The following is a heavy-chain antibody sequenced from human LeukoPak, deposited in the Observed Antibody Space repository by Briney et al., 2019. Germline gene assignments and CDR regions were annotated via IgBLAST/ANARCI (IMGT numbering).Heavy chain of an antibody. CDR1: GFTFSSHA. Sequence: PGGSLRLSCAASGFTFSSHAMHWVRQAPGQRLEWMGWINAGNGNTKYSQKFQGRVTITRDTSASTAYMELSSLRSEDTAVYYCARGSGGWLQLNDAFDIWGQGWGQGTMVTVSS. CDR2: INAGNGNT. V-gene: IGHV1-3*01. D-gene: IGHD5-24*01. CDR3: ARGSGGWLQLNDAFDIWGQG. J-gene: IGHJ3*01.